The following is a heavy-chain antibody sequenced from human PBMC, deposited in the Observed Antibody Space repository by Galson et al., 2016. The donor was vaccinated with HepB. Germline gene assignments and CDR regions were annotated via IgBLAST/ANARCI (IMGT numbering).Heavy chain of an antibody. CDR2: INNDGSSS. Sequence: SLRLSCAASGFTFNDYWMHWVRQAPGRGLDWVSRINNDGSSSTYVDSVMGRFTISRDNAKNTLYLHMDSLRAEDTAVYYCARENHYVLDVWGQGTTVTVSS. D-gene: IGHD1-14*01. J-gene: IGHJ6*02. CDR3: ARENHYVLDV. V-gene: IGHV3-74*01. CDR1: GFTFNDYW.